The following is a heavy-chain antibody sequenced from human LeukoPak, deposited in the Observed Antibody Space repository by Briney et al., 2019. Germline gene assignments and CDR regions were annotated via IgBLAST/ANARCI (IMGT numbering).Heavy chain of an antibody. D-gene: IGHD4-17*01. V-gene: IGHV4-59*08. J-gene: IGHJ4*02. CDR1: GGSISSYY. CDR3: ASAGPLGDFDY. CDR2: IYYSGST. Sequence: SETLSLTCTVSGGSISSYYWSWIRRPPGKGLEWIGYIYYSGSTNYNPSLKSRVTISVDTSKNQFSLKLSSVTAADTAVYYCASAGPLGDFDYWGQGTLGTVSS.